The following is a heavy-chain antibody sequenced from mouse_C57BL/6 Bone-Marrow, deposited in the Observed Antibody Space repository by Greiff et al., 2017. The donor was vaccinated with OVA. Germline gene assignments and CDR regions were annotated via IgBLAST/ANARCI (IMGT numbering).Heavy chain of an antibody. D-gene: IGHD1-1*01. CDR3: ARGYGSSYDWFAY. J-gene: IGHJ3*01. V-gene: IGHV1-47*01. Sequence: VQLQESGAELVKPGASVKMSCKASGYTFTTYPIEWMKQNHGKSLEWIGNFHPYNDDTKYNEKFKGNATLTVEKSSSTVYLELSRLTSDDSAVYYCARGYGSSYDWFAYWGQGTLVTVSA. CDR1: GYTFTTYP. CDR2: FHPYNDDT.